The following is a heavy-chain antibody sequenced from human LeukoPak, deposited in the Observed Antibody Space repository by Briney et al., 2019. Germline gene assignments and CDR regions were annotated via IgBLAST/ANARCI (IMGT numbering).Heavy chain of an antibody. D-gene: IGHD6-13*01. J-gene: IGHJ5*02. Sequence: SETLSLTCAVYGGSFSGYYWSWIRQPPGKGLEWIGEINHSGSTNYNPSLKSRVTISVDTSKNQFSLKLSSVTAADTAVYYCARGRRSRSSSWSNNWFDPWGQGILVTVSS. V-gene: IGHV4-34*01. CDR3: ARGRRSRSSSWSNNWFDP. CDR1: GGSFSGYY. CDR2: INHSGST.